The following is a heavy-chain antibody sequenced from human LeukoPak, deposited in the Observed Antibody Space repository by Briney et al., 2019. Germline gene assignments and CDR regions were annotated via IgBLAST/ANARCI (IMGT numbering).Heavy chain of an antibody. V-gene: IGHV1-69*01. Sequence: ASVKVSCKASGGTFSSYAISWVRQAPGQGLEWMGGIIPIFGTANYAQKFQGRVTITADESTSTAYMELSSLRSEDTAVYYCARRGTGIQLWLVWGKGTTVTVSS. CDR1: GGTFSSYA. CDR3: ARRGTGIQLWLV. D-gene: IGHD5-18*01. CDR2: IIPIFGTA. J-gene: IGHJ6*04.